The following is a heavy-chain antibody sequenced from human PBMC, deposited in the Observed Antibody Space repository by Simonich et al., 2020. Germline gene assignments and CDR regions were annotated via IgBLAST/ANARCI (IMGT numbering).Heavy chain of an antibody. V-gene: IGHV3-21*01. CDR3: ARWIAVAGTGAYGMDV. J-gene: IGHJ6*02. D-gene: IGHD6-19*01. Sequence: EVQLVESGGGLVKPGGSLRLSCAASGFTFSSYSMNWVRQAQGKGLEWVSSISSSSSYIYYADSVKGRFTISRANAKNSLYLQMNSLRAEDTAVYYCARWIAVAGTGAYGMDVWGQGTTVTVPS. CDR2: ISSSSSYI. CDR1: GFTFSSYS.